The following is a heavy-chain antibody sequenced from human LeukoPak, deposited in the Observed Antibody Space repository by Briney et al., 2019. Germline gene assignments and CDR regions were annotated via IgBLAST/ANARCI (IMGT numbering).Heavy chain of an antibody. CDR3: ARGPYSSSWYRFDY. V-gene: IGHV4-34*01. CDR2: INHSGST. Sequence: SETLSLTCAVYGGSFSGYHWSWIRQPPGKGLEWIGEINHSGSTNYNPSLKSRVTISVDTSKNQFSLKLSSVTAADTAVYYCARGPYSSSWYRFDYWGQGTLVTVSS. J-gene: IGHJ4*02. CDR1: GGSFSGYH. D-gene: IGHD6-13*01.